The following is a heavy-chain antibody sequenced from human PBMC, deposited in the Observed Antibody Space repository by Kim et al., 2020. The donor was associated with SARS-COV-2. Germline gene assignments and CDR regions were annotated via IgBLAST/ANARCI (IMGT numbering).Heavy chain of an antibody. CDR1: GGSISSYY. J-gene: IGHJ5*02. CDR2: IYYSGST. V-gene: IGHV4-59*01. CDR3: AREGDYYDSSGYSYNWFDP. Sequence: SETLSLTCTVSGGSISSYYWSWIRQPPGKGLEWIGYIYYSGSTNYNPSLKSRVTISVDTSKNQFSLKLSSVTAADTAVYYCAREGDYYDSSGYSYNWFDPWGQGTLVTVSS. D-gene: IGHD3-22*01.